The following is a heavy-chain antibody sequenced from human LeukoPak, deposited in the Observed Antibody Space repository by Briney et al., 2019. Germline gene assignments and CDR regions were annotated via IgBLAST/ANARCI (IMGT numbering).Heavy chain of an antibody. CDR3: ARWGRYSSGWYLVRNYFDY. CDR1: GGSISSYY. J-gene: IGHJ4*02. D-gene: IGHD6-19*01. V-gene: IGHV4-59*01. Sequence: PSETLSLTCTVSGGSISSYYWSWIRQPPGKGLEWIGYIYYSGSTNYNPSLKSRVTISVDTSKNQFSPKLSSVTAADTAVYYCARWGRYSSGWYLVRNYFDYWGQGTLVTVSS. CDR2: IYYSGST.